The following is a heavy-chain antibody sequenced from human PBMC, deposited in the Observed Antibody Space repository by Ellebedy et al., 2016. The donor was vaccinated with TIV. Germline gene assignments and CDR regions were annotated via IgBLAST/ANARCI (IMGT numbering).Heavy chain of an antibody. CDR2: MNPNSGNT. D-gene: IGHD3-16*01. J-gene: IGHJ4*02. CDR1: GYTFTSYD. Sequence: ASVKVSXXASGYTFTSYDIHWVRQATGQGLEWMGWMNPNSGNTGYAQKFQGRVTMNRNTSISTAYMELSSLRSEDTAVYYWARGAGGVWDYFDYWGQGTLVTVSS. CDR3: ARGAGGVWDYFDY. V-gene: IGHV1-8*01.